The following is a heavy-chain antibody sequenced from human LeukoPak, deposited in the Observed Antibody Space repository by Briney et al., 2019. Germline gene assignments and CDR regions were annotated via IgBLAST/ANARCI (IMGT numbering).Heavy chain of an antibody. CDR2: IYYSGST. Sequence: SETLSLTCTVSGGSISSSSYYWGWIRQPPGKGLEWIGYIYYSGSTNYNPSLKSRVTISVDTSKNQFSLKLSSVTAADTAVYYCARAQAAFDPWGQGTLVTVSS. J-gene: IGHJ5*02. V-gene: IGHV4-61*05. D-gene: IGHD2-15*01. CDR3: ARAQAAFDP. CDR1: GGSISSSSYY.